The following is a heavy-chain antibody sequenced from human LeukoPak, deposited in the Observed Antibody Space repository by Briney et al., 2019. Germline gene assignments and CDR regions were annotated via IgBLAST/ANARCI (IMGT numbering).Heavy chain of an antibody. CDR1: GFTFSSYD. CDR2: IGTAGDT. J-gene: IGHJ6*02. V-gene: IGHV3-13*01. D-gene: IGHD3-3*01. Sequence: QPGGSLRLSCAASGFTFSSYDMHWVRQATGKGLEWVSAIGTAGDTYYPGSVKGRFTISRENAKNSLYLQMNSLRAEDTAVYYCARAPPRGFWSGYYELYGMDVWGQGTTVTVSS. CDR3: ARAPPRGFWSGYYELYGMDV.